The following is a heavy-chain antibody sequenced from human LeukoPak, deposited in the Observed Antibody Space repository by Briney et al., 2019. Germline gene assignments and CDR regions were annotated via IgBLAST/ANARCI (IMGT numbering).Heavy chain of an antibody. CDR1: GGSISVGTYY. CDR2: IYYSGST. CDR3: ASSACRDCSSTSPYYYVLDV. J-gene: IGHJ6*02. D-gene: IGHD2-2*01. V-gene: IGHV4-39*01. Sequence: SETLSLTCTVSGGSISVGTYYSGWIRQPPGKGLEWIGAIYYSGSTYYNPSLKSRVTISVDTSQNQFSLKLSSVTAADTAVYYCASSACRDCSSTSPYYYVLDVWGQGTTVTVSS.